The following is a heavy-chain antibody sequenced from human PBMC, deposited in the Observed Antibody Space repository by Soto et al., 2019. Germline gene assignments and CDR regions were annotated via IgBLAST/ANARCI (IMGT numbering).Heavy chain of an antibody. Sequence: EVQLLESGGGLVQPGGSLRLSCAASGFTFSNYAMNWVRQAPGKGLEWVSTISDSGGSTDYADSVKGRFTISRDNSKNILYMQMNSLGADDTALYYGAKGPGTTRLLRLWFDPWGQGTLVTVSS. D-gene: IGHD1-1*01. J-gene: IGHJ5*02. CDR3: AKGPGTTRLLRLWFDP. CDR2: ISDSGGST. V-gene: IGHV3-23*01. CDR1: GFTFSNYA.